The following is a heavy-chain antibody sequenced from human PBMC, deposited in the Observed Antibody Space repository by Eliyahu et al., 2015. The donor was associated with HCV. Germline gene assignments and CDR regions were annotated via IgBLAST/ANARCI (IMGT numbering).Heavy chain of an antibody. Sequence: QVQLQESGPGLVKPSXTLSLTCTXXGGSITXYXWSWIRQPPGKGLXWIGYIHYSGSTTYNPSLKXRVTISVDTSKNXXSLNLTSVTAADTAVYYCASGGGGIAVAGTGGWFDPWGQGTLVTVSS. J-gene: IGHJ5*02. CDR1: GGSITXYX. D-gene: IGHD6-19*01. CDR3: ASGGGGIAVAGTGGWFDP. V-gene: IGHV4-59*01. CDR2: IHYSGST.